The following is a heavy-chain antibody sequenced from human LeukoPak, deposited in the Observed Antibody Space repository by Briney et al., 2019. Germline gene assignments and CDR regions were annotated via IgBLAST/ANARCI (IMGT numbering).Heavy chain of an antibody. Sequence: ASVKVSCKASGYTFTSYGISWVRQAPGQGLEWMGWMNPITGSTGYAQKFRGRIIMTRDTSITTAFMELTSPTSDDTAIYYCARVKRFPTVWFDPWGQGTLVSVSS. CDR1: GYTFTSYG. CDR2: MNPITGST. CDR3: ARVKRFPTVWFDP. V-gene: IGHV1-8*02. J-gene: IGHJ5*02. D-gene: IGHD3-10*01.